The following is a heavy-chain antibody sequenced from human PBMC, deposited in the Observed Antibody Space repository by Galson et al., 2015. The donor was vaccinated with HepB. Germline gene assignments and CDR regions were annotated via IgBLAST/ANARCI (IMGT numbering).Heavy chain of an antibody. V-gene: IGHV3-11*01. CDR1: GFTFSDYY. J-gene: IGHJ5*02. CDR2: ISSSGSTI. CDR3: ARYCSSSWYRPSNWFDP. D-gene: IGHD6-13*01. Sequence: SLRLSCAASGFTFSDYYMSWIRQAPGKGLEWVSYISSSGSTIYYADSVKGRFTISRDNAKNSLYLQMNSLRAEDTAVYYCARYCSSSWYRPSNWFDPWGQGTLVTVSS.